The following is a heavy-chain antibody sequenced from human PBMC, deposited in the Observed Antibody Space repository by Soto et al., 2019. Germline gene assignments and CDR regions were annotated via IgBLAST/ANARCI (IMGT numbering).Heavy chain of an antibody. Sequence: GGSLRLSCAASGFTFSNYAMSWVRQAPGKGLYWVSAITGSGDDTYCADSVKGRFAISRDNSKNTLYLQMNSLRPEDTAIYYCAKSSSSSRRDASDIWGQGTMVTVSS. D-gene: IGHD2-2*01. J-gene: IGHJ3*02. CDR2: ITGSGDDT. CDR3: AKSSSSSRRDASDI. V-gene: IGHV3-23*01. CDR1: GFTFSNYA.